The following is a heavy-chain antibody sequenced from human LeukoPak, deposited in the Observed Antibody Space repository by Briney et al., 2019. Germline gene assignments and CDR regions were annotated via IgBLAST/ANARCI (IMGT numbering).Heavy chain of an antibody. CDR3: ARSSEGSGSYYRGLYYFDY. J-gene: IGHJ4*02. V-gene: IGHV4-30-2*01. CDR1: GGSISIGGYY. CDR2: IYHSGSA. D-gene: IGHD3-10*01. Sequence: SETLSLTCTVSGGSISIGGYYWSWIRQPPGKGLEWIGYIYHSGSAYYNPSLKSRVTISVDRSKNQFSLKLSSVTAADTAVYYCARSSEGSGSYYRGLYYFDYWGQGTLVTVSP.